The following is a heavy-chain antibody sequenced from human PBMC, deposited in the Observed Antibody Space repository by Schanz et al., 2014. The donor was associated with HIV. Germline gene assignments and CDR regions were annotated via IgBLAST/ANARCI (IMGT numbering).Heavy chain of an antibody. CDR3: ARDRHWNYAYYYYGMDV. V-gene: IGHV3-30-3*01. Sequence: QVQLVESGGGVVQPGRSLRLSCAASGFTFSSYAMHWVRQAPGKGLEWVAVISYDGSNKYYADSVKGRFTISRDNSKNTLYLQMNSLRAEDTAVYYCARDRHWNYAYYYYGMDVWGQGTTVTVSS. J-gene: IGHJ6*02. CDR1: GFTFSSYA. CDR2: ISYDGSNK. D-gene: IGHD1-7*01.